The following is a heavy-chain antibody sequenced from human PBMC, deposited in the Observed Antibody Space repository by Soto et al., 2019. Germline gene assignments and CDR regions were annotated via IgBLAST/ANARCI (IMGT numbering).Heavy chain of an antibody. Sequence: QVQLQESGPGLVKPSQTLSLSCTVSGGSISSGNYYWSWIRQHPGKGLEWVGYIYYTGSTYDNPSLRSRVSISVDTSKNQFSLKLSSVTAADTAVYYCARTSYGSESNYVMDVWGQGTTVTVSS. V-gene: IGHV4-31*03. CDR3: ARTSYGSESNYVMDV. CDR2: IYYTGST. CDR1: GGSISSGNYY. D-gene: IGHD3-10*01. J-gene: IGHJ6*02.